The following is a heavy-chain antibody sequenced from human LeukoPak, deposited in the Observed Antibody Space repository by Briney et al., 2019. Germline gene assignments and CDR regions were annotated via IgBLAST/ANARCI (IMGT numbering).Heavy chain of an antibody. J-gene: IGHJ6*02. V-gene: IGHV7-4-1*02. CDR1: GYTFTSYA. Sequence: ASVKVSCKASGYTFTSYAMNWVRQAPGQGLEWMGWINTNTGNPTYAQGFTGRFVFSLDTSVSTAYLQISSLKAEDTAVYYCARVRSSGWRHYYYYYGMDVWGQGTTVTVSS. CDR2: INTNTGNP. CDR3: ARVRSSGWRHYYYYYGMDV. D-gene: IGHD6-19*01.